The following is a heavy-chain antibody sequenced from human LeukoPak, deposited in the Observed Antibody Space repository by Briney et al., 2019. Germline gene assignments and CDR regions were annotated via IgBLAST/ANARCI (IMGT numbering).Heavy chain of an antibody. CDR1: GGSISSGGYS. D-gene: IGHD5-24*01. CDR3: ARGGRDGYSTFDY. J-gene: IGHJ4*02. CDR2: IYHSGST. Sequence: PSETLSLTCAVSGGSISSGGYSWSWIRQPPGKGLEWIGYIYHSGSTYYNPSLKSRVTISADRSKNQFSLKLSSVTAADTAVYYCARGGRDGYSTFDYWGQGTLVTVSS. V-gene: IGHV4-30-2*01.